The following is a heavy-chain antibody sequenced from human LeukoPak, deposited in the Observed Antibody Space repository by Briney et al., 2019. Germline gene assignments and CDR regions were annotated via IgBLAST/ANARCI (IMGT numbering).Heavy chain of an antibody. D-gene: IGHD2-15*01. CDR3: ARMGVGGAFDI. Sequence: GGSLRLSCAASGFTVSSNYMSWVRQAPGKGLEWVSVICSGGSTYYADSVKGRFTISRDNAKNTLYLQMNSLRAEDTAVYYCARMGVGGAFDIWGQGTMVTVSS. CDR1: GFTVSSNY. J-gene: IGHJ3*02. V-gene: IGHV3-53*01. CDR2: ICSGGST.